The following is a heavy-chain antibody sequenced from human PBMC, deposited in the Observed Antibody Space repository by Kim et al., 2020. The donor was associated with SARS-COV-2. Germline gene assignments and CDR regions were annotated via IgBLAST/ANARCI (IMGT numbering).Heavy chain of an antibody. CDR3: ARGPPLTKVATILRPRSVVGMDV. CDR1: GGSFSGYY. V-gene: IGHV4-34*01. Sequence: SETLSLTCAVYGGSFSGYYWSWIRQPPGKGLEWIGEINHSGSTNYNPSLKSRVTISVDTSKNQFSLKLSSVTAADTAVYYCARGPPLTKVATILRPRSVVGMDVWGQGTPVTVSS. J-gene: IGHJ6*02. D-gene: IGHD5-12*01. CDR2: INHSGST.